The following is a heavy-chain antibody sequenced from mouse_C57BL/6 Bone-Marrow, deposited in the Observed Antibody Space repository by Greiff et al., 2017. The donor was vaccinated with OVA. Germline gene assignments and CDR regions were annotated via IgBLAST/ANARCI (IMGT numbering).Heavy chain of an antibody. CDR3: ARDLGYFYAMDY. CDR2: ISDGGSYT. J-gene: IGHJ4*01. V-gene: IGHV5-4*01. D-gene: IGHD3-1*01. Sequence: EVKVVESGGGLVKPGGSLQLSCAASGFTFSSSAMSWVRQTPEKRLEWVATISDGGSYTYYPDNVKGRFTISRDNAKNNLYLQMSHLKSEDTAMYYCARDLGYFYAMDYWGQGTSVTVSS. CDR1: GFTFSSSA.